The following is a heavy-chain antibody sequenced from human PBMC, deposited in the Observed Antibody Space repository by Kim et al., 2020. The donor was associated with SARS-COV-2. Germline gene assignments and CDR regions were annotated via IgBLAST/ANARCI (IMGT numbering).Heavy chain of an antibody. CDR2: IRSKSYGGTT. J-gene: IGHJ4*02. CDR3: TSDRHSSDWLRNRRDFDY. CDR1: GFTFGDYA. V-gene: IGHV3-49*04. Sequence: GGSLRLSCTASGFTFGDYAMSWVRQAPGKGLEWVGLIRSKSYGGTTEYAASVKGRFAISRDNSKSIAYLQMNSLNTEDTGVYYCTSDRHSSDWLRNRRDFDYWGQGTRVTVSS. D-gene: IGHD6-13*01.